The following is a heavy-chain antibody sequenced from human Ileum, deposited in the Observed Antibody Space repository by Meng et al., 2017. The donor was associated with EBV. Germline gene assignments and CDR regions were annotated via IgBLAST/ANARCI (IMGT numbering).Heavy chain of an antibody. CDR1: GYTFTGYY. CDR2: INPNSGGT. Sequence: VHWVQSGAEVKKPGASVKVSCKASGYTFTGYYMHWVRQAPGQGLEWMGRINPNSGGTNYAQKFQGRVTMTRDTSISTAYMELSRLRSDDTAVYYCARVGYGSGSFRFDYWGQGTLVTVSS. D-gene: IGHD3-10*01. J-gene: IGHJ4*02. CDR3: ARVGYGSGSFRFDY. V-gene: IGHV1-2*06.